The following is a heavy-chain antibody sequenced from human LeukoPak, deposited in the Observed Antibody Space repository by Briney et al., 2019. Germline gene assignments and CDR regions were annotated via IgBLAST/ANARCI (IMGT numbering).Heavy chain of an antibody. CDR1: GGSISSYY. CDR2: IYYSGST. V-gene: IGHV4-59*01. J-gene: IGHJ5*02. CDR3: ARDRNCSGGSCYRGRWFDP. D-gene: IGHD2-15*01. Sequence: PSETLSLTCTVSGGSISSYYWSWIRQPPGKGLEWIGYIYYSGSTNYNPSLKSRVTISVDTSKNQFSLKLSSVTAADTAVYYSARDRNCSGGSCYRGRWFDPWGQGTLVTVSS.